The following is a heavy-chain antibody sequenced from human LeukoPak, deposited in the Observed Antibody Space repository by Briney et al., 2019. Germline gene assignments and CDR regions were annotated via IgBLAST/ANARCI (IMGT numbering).Heavy chain of an antibody. Sequence: GGSLRLSCAASGFTFSSYAMTWVRQAPGKGLEWVSSINNGGTDTYYEDSVKGQFTISRDNSKNTLFLHINSLSVEDTAVYYCAAAVNTGRAEHYWGQGTLVTVSS. CDR3: AAAVNTGRAEHY. V-gene: IGHV3-23*01. D-gene: IGHD4-17*01. CDR1: GFTFSSYA. J-gene: IGHJ4*02. CDR2: INNGGTDT.